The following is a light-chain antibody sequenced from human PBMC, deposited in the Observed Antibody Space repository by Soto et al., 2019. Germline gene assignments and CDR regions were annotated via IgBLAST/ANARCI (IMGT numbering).Light chain of an antibody. V-gene: IGLV2-14*03. Sequence: QSALAQPASVSGSPGHSITISCTGTVSDVGGYDSVSWYQQHPGRAPKLIIYGVNNRPSGVSNRFSASKSADTASLTISGLQAEEEANSYCCSSTTSTTYVFGTGTKVTVL. CDR2: GVN. CDR3: CSSTTSTTYV. J-gene: IGLJ1*01. CDR1: VSDVGGYDS.